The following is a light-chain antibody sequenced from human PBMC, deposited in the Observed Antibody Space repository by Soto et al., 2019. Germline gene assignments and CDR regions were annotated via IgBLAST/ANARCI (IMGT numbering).Light chain of an antibody. CDR1: RTIGNY. CDR2: AAS. CDR3: QQTYNIPMYT. J-gene: IGKJ2*01. Sequence: DLEMTQSPPSLSASVGDTVTITCRAGRTIGNYLNWYQQRPGKAPNLLIYAASNLQSGVPSRFSGSGSGTDFTLTITSLQPEDFATYYCQQTYNIPMYTFGQGTRLDI. V-gene: IGKV1-39*01.